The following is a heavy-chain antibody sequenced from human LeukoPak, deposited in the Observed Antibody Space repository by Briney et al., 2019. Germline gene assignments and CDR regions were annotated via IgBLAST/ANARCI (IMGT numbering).Heavy chain of an antibody. CDR2: VSYDGSNK. Sequence: GGSLRLSCAASGFTFSSYAMHWVRQAPGKGLEWVAVVSYDGSNKYYADSVKGRFTISRDNSKNTLYLQMNSLRAEDTAVYYCAGTWIQLWFAAFDIWGQGTMVTVSS. D-gene: IGHD5-18*01. CDR3: AGTWIQLWFAAFDI. J-gene: IGHJ3*02. V-gene: IGHV3-30-3*01. CDR1: GFTFSSYA.